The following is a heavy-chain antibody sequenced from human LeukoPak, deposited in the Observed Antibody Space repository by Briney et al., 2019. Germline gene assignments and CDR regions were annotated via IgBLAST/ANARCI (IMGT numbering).Heavy chain of an antibody. J-gene: IGHJ6*02. D-gene: IGHD2-2*01. Sequence: GASVKVSCKASGYTFTSYGISWVRQAPGQGLEWMGWISAYNGNTNYAQKLQGRVTMTTDTSTSTAYMELRSLRSDDTAVYYCARGPLYCSSTICLNYYYYGMDVWGQGTTVTVSS. CDR3: ARGPLYCSSTICLNYYYYGMDV. V-gene: IGHV1-18*01. CDR2: ISAYNGNT. CDR1: GYTFTSYG.